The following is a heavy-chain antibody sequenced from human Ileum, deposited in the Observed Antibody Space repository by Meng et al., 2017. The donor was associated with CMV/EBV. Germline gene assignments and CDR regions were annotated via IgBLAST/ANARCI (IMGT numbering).Heavy chain of an antibody. CDR3: ARGQTVRGFEY. CDR1: SASISPYY. V-gene: IGHV4-4*07. CDR2: IYTGGPT. J-gene: IGHJ4*02. D-gene: IGHD3-10*01. Sequence: ADLREPGPGLVKPSETLSPTCTVPSASISPYYWNWIRQPAGKGLEWIGRIYTGGPTDYNPSLKSRVTMSVDTSKNQFFLNLSSVTAADTAVYYCARGQTVRGFEYWGLGILVTVSS.